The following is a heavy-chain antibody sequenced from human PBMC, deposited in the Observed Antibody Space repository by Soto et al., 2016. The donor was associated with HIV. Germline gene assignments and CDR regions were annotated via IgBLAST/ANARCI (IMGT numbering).Heavy chain of an antibody. CDR1: GGTFSSHA. J-gene: IGHJ6*03. CDR3: ARGPEGSYYYYYMDV. Sequence: QVQLVQSGAEVKKPGSSVKVSCKASGGTFSSHAISWVRQAPGQELEWMGKIIPVLGMANYAQNFQGRVTITADDSTSTAYMELSSLRSEDTAVYYCARGPEGSYYYYYMDVWGKGTTVTVSS. V-gene: IGHV1-69*15. CDR2: IIPVLGMA.